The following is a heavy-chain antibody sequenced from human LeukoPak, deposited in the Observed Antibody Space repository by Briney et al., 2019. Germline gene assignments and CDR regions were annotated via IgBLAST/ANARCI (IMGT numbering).Heavy chain of an antibody. J-gene: IGHJ4*02. D-gene: IGHD6-19*01. V-gene: IGHV3-11*01. CDR2: ISSSATGSNT. CDR1: RFTFSDYY. Sequence: GGSLRLSCAASRFTFSDYYLSWVRQAPGKRLEWVSFISSSATGSNTWYADSVKGRFTISRDNAKKSLFLQMNSLRAEDTAVYYCARALGAAVALSDFWGQGTLVTVSS. CDR3: ARALGAAVALSDF.